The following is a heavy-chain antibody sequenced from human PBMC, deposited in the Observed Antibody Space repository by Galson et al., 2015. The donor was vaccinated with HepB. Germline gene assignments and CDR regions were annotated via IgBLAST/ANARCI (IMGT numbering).Heavy chain of an antibody. D-gene: IGHD5-12*01. Sequence: SLRLSCAASGFTFTNAWMTWVRQAPGKGLEWVGHIKSKTDGGTTDYAAPVKGRFTISRDDSKNTLYLQMNSLKSEDTAVYYCTTDFSGGIVATDDYYYYYMDVWGKGTTVTVSS. CDR2: IKSKTDGGTT. CDR1: GFTFTNAW. J-gene: IGHJ6*03. V-gene: IGHV3-15*01. CDR3: TTDFSGGIVATDDYYYYYMDV.